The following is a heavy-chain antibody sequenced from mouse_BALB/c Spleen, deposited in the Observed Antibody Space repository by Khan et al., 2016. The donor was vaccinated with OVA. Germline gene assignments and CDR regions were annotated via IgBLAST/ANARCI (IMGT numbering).Heavy chain of an antibody. V-gene: IGHV1-4*01. J-gene: IGHJ2*01. Sequence: QMQLQQSGAELARPGASVKMSCKASGYTFTNYTMHWVKQRPGQGLEWIGYISPSSGYTDYNQNFKDKATLTADKSSSTAYMQLTSLPSDDSAVYYCVRNPVPPYFFDSWGQGTTLTVSS. CDR2: ISPSSGYT. CDR1: GYTFTNYT. CDR3: VRNPVPPYFFDS.